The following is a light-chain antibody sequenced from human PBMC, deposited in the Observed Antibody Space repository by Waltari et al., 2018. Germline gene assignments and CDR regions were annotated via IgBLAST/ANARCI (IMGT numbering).Light chain of an antibody. J-gene: IGKJ1*01. CDR1: QSVSSSY. V-gene: IGKV3-20*01. CDR3: QQYVDSPPMT. CDR2: DAS. Sequence: EIVLTQSPGTLSLSPGERATLSCRGSQSVSSSYLAWYQQKPGQAPRLLIYDASSRATGIPDRFSGSGSGTDFTLTISRLEPEDFAVYYCQQYVDSPPMTFGQGTKVEIK.